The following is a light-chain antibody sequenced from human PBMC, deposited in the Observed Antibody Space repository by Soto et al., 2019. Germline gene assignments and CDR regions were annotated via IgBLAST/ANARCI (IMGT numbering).Light chain of an antibody. J-gene: IGKJ4*01. V-gene: IGKV3-11*01. Sequence: EIVLTQSPATLSLSPGERATLSCRASQTMSTYLAWYQHKPGQAPRLLISDSSNRATGIPDRFSAFGSGTDFTLTISGLEPEDFAVYYCQQRYNWPLTFGGGTKVEIK. CDR2: DSS. CDR1: QTMSTY. CDR3: QQRYNWPLT.